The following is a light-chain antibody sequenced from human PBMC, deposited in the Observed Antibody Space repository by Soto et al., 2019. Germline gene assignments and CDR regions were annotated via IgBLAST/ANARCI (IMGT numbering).Light chain of an antibody. Sequence: DIQMTQSPSSLSASVGDRVTITCRTSQDIRNDLGWYQQKPGKAPKRLIYGAFSLQSGVPSRFSGSGSGTEFNLTIRSLQPEEFAAYYCLQHNTYPLTFGPGTKVDIK. CDR2: GAF. CDR1: QDIRND. V-gene: IGKV1-17*01. J-gene: IGKJ3*01. CDR3: LQHNTYPLT.